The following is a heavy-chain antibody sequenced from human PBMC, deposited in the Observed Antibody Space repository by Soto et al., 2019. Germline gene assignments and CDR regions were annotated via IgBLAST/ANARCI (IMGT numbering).Heavy chain of an antibody. Sequence: QVQLQESGPGLVKPSETLSLTCTVSGGSISSYYWSWIRQPPGKGLEWIGYIYYSGSTNYNPSLTTRVTISVDTSKTQFSLMLSSVTAADTAVYFWARNVQWLVTFDYWGQGTLVTVSS. CDR1: GGSISSYY. D-gene: IGHD6-19*01. V-gene: IGHV4-59*08. CDR2: IYYSGST. J-gene: IGHJ4*02. CDR3: ARNVQWLVTFDY.